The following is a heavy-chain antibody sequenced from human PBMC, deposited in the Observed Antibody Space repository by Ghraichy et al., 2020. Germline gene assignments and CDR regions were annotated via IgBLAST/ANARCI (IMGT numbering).Heavy chain of an antibody. CDR2: INPNSGGT. J-gene: IGHJ6*02. CDR3: ARDKYNWNYWYYYYYGMDV. CDR1: GYTFTGYY. Sequence: ASVKVSCKASGYTFTGYYMHWVRQAPGQGLEWMGWINPNSGGTNYAQKFQGRVTMTRDTSISTAYMELSRLRSDDTAVYYCARDKYNWNYWYYYYYGMDVWGQGTTVTVSS. V-gene: IGHV1-2*02. D-gene: IGHD1-7*01.